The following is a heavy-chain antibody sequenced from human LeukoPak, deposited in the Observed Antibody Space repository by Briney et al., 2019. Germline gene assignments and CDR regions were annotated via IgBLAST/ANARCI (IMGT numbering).Heavy chain of an antibody. D-gene: IGHD3-10*01. J-gene: IGHJ4*02. V-gene: IGHV1-2*02. CDR2: INPNSGGT. CDR1: GYTFTGYY. Sequence: ASVKVSCKASGYTFTGYYMHWVRQAPGQGLECMGWINPNSGGTNYAQKFQGRVTMTRDTSISTAYMELSRLRSDDTAVYYCARGPDMVRGVIALRRRYFDYWGQGTLVTVSS. CDR3: ARGPDMVRGVIALRRRYFDY.